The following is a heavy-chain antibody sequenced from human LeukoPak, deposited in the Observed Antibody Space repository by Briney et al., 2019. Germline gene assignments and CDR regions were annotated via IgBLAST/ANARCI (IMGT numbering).Heavy chain of an antibody. CDR1: GGSFSGYY. Sequence: SETLSLTCAVYGGSFSGYYWSWIRQPPGKGLEWIGEINHSGSTNYNPSLKSRVTISVDTSKNQFSLKLSSVTAADTAVYYCARHRGYSGYHFDYWGQGTLVTVSP. CDR2: INHSGST. J-gene: IGHJ4*02. D-gene: IGHD5-12*01. V-gene: IGHV4-34*01. CDR3: ARHRGYSGYHFDY.